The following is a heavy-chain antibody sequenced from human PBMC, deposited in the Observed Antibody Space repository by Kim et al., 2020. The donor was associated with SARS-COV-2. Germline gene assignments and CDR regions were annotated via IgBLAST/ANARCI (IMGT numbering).Heavy chain of an antibody. J-gene: IGHJ6*02. D-gene: IGHD2-2*02. CDR3: ARGGIYNFAMDV. V-gene: IGHV3-48*02. Sequence: YYADSVKGRFTISRDNAKNSLNLQLNSLRDEVTAVYYCARGGIYNFAMDVWGQGTTVTVSS.